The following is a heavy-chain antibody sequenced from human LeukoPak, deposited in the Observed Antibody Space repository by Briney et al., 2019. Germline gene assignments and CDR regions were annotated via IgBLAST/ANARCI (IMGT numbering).Heavy chain of an antibody. CDR2: INTNTGNP. J-gene: IGHJ4*02. Sequence: GASVKVSCMASGYTFTNYAMNWVRQAPGQGLEWMGWINTNTGNPTYAQGFTGRFVFSLDTSVSTAYLQISSLKAEDTAVYYCARDPNHYYDSSGYYGDCWGQGTLVTVSS. CDR3: ARDPNHYYDSSGYYGDC. CDR1: GYTFTNYA. V-gene: IGHV7-4-1*02. D-gene: IGHD3-22*01.